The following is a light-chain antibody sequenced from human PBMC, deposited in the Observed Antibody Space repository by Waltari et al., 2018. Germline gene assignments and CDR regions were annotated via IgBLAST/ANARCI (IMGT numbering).Light chain of an antibody. CDR2: DTS. CDR3: LLFYKHLRV. CDR1: TGAVTSGHY. V-gene: IGLV7-46*01. J-gene: IGLJ2*01. Sequence: QAVVTQEPSLTVSPGGTVILTCGSSTGAVTSGHYPYWFQQKPGQAPRTLIYDTSDKHSWTPARFSGFLLGGKAALTLSGAQPEDEADYYCLLFYKHLRVFGGGTKLTVL.